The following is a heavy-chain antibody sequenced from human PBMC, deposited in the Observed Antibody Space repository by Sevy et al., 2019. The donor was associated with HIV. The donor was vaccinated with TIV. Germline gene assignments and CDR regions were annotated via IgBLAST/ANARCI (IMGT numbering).Heavy chain of an antibody. CDR2: FDPEDGET. D-gene: IGHD2-21*02. Sequence: ASVKVSCKVSGYTLTELSRHWVRQAPGKGLEWMGGFDPEDGETIYSQKFQGRVTMTEDTSTDTAYMELSSLRSEDTAVYYCATRGMGGNSEGPGYHYYYMDVWGKGTTVTVSS. CDR1: GYTLTELS. J-gene: IGHJ6*03. V-gene: IGHV1-24*01. CDR3: ATRGMGGNSEGPGYHYYYMDV.